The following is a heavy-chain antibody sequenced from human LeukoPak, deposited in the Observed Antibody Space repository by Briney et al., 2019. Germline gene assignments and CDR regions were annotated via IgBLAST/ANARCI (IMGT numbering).Heavy chain of an antibody. CDR1: GFTFGTYA. Sequence: GGSLTLSCAASGFTFGTYAMSWVRQAPGEGLEWVSGITGSGGSRYYADSVRGRFTISRDNSKNTLYLQMNSLRAEDTAIYFCAKGPTGTNNKIDYRGQGTLVTVSS. D-gene: IGHD1-7*01. J-gene: IGHJ4*02. CDR3: AKGPTGTNNKIDY. CDR2: ITGSGGSR. V-gene: IGHV3-23*01.